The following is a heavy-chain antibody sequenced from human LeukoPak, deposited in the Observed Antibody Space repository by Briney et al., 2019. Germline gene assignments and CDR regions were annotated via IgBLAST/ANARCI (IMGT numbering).Heavy chain of an antibody. CDR2: IGHDGTET. CDR1: GFTFSSHG. CDR3: LVVGSRGHFIY. V-gene: IGHV3-64D*06. Sequence: GGSLRLSCSASGFTFSSHGFHWVRQSPGKGLEHVSAIGHDGTETYYADSVKGRFTISRDNSKNTVSFQLSSLRVDDTAVYYCLVVGSRGHFIYWGPGAPVTV. D-gene: IGHD3-10*01. J-gene: IGHJ4*02.